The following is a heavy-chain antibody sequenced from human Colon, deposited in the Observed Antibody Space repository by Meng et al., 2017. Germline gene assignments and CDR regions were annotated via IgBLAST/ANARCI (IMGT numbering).Heavy chain of an antibody. CDR1: GASVSDTNYA. D-gene: IGHD7-27*01. CDR3: ARDNWGSLDY. CDR2: GST. V-gene: IGHV4-61*01. Sequence: QGQLQEPGPGLVRPSETLSLTCTVSGASVSDTNYAWSWIRQPPGKGLEWIGYGSTNHNPSLKSRVTISVDTSKNQFSLTLNSVTAADTAVYYCARDNWGSLDYWGQGTLVTVSS. J-gene: IGHJ4*02.